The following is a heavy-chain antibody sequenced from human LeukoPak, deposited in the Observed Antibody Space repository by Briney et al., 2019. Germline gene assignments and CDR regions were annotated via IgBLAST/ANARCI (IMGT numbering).Heavy chain of an antibody. V-gene: IGHV1-46*03. J-gene: IGHJ3*02. CDR1: GYTFTSYY. CDR2: INPSGGST. D-gene: IGHD2-8*01. CDR3: ARCGIVLMVYAYTDAFDI. Sequence: ASVKVSCKASGYTFTSYYMHWVRQAPGQGLEWMGIINPSGGSTSYAQKFQGRVTMTRDTSTSTVYMELSSLRSEDTAVYYCARCGIVLMVYAYTDAFDIWGQGTMVTVSS.